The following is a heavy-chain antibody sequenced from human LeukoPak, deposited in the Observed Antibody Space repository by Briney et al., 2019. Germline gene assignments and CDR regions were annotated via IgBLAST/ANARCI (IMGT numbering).Heavy chain of an antibody. V-gene: IGHV3-30*03. Sequence: GGSLRLSCAAPGFTFSSYGMHWVRQSPGRGLEWVSFISFDGSNEFYADSLKGRFTISRDNSKDTLYLQMDSLRAEDTALYYCAREEHDYVWGSYRYYYYYGIDVWGQGTTVTVSS. D-gene: IGHD3-16*02. CDR1: GFTFSSYG. J-gene: IGHJ6*02. CDR2: ISFDGSNE. CDR3: AREEHDYVWGSYRYYYYYGIDV.